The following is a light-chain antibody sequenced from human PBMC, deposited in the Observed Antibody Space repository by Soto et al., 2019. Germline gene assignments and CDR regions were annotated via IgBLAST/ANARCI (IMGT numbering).Light chain of an antibody. J-gene: IGLJ2*01. V-gene: IGLV1-40*01. CDR3: QSYDSSLSGLV. Sequence: QSVLTQPPSVSGAPGQRVTISCTGSSSNIGAGYDVHWYQQLPGTAPKLVLYGNSNRPSGVPDRFSGSKSGTSASLAITGLQAEDEADYYCQSYDSSLSGLVFGGGTKVTVL. CDR1: SSNIGAGYD. CDR2: GNS.